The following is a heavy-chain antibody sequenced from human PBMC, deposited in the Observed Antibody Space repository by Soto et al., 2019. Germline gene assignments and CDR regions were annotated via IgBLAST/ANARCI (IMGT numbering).Heavy chain of an antibody. CDR2: IGTAGDP. D-gene: IGHD3-9*01. Sequence: GGSLRLSCAASGFTFSSYDMHWVRQATGKGLEWVSAIGTAGDPYYPGSVKGRFTISRENAKNSLYLQMNSLRAGDTAVYYCARGSYYDILTGYVPPYGMDVWGQGTTVTVSS. J-gene: IGHJ6*02. CDR3: ARGSYYDILTGYVPPYGMDV. CDR1: GFTFSSYD. V-gene: IGHV3-13*05.